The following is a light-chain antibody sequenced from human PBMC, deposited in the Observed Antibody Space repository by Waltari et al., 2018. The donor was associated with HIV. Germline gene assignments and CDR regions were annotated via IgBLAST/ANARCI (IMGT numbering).Light chain of an antibody. V-gene: IGKV1-39*01. J-gene: IGKJ2*01. CDR3: QQSYNTRPYT. CDR1: QSIRND. CDR2: TAS. Sequence: DIQMTQSPSSLSASVGDRVTITCRASQSIRNDLYWYQQKPGKAPKLLIYTASSLESGVPSRFSGSGSGTDFTLTISSLQPEDSATYYCQQSYNTRPYTFGQGTKLEIK.